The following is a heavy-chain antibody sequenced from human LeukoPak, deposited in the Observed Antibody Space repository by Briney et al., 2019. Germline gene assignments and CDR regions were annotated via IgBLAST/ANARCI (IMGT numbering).Heavy chain of an antibody. CDR1: GYTFTSYD. V-gene: IGHV1-8*01. CDR2: MSPNSGNT. D-gene: IGHD6-13*01. J-gene: IGHJ4*02. Sequence: GASVKVSCKASGYTFTSYDINWVRQATGQGLEWMGWMSPNSGNTGYAQKFQGRVTMTRNISISTAYMELSSLRSEDTAVYYCARAIAAAGADYWGQGTLVTVSS. CDR3: ARAIAAAGADY.